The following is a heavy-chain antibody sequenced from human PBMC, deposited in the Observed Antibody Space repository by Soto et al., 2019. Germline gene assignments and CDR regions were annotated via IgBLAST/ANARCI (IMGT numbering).Heavy chain of an antibody. J-gene: IGHJ4*02. Sequence: QVQLVQSGAEVKKPGASVKVSCKASGYTFNSYAISWFRQAPGQGLEWMGWVSAYNGNTNYAHKHQGRVTMTTDTSTSTAYMELRSLRSDDTAVYSCARECPPTDSWGQGTLVIVSS. CDR3: ARECPPTDS. CDR2: VSAYNGNT. CDR1: GYTFNSYA. V-gene: IGHV1-18*01.